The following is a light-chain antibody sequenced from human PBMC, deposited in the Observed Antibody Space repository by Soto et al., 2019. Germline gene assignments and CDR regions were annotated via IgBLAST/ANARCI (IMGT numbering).Light chain of an antibody. CDR1: SSDVGGYNY. CDR3: SSYTSSSTYV. J-gene: IGLJ1*01. CDR2: DVS. Sequence: QSVLTQPASVSGSPGQSITIPWTGTSSDVGGYNYVSWYQQHPGKAPKLIIYDVSNRPSGVSNRFSGSKSGNTASLTISGLQAEDEADYYCSSYTSSSTYVFGTGTKVTVL. V-gene: IGLV2-14*03.